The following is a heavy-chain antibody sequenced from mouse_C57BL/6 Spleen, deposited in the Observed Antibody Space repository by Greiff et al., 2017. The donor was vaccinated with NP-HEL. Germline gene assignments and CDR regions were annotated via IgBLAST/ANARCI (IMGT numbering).Heavy chain of an antibody. CDR3: ARMDLDDY. CDR2: INPNSGYT. CDR1: GYTFTSYW. J-gene: IGHJ2*01. D-gene: IGHD2-3*01. Sequence: VQLQQSGAELVKPGASVKLSCKASGYTFTSYWMPWVKQRPGQGLEWIGFINPNSGYTKYNKKFKGKATLTADKSSSTAYMQLSSLTSEDSAVYYCARMDLDDYWGQGTTLTVSS. V-gene: IGHV1-7*01.